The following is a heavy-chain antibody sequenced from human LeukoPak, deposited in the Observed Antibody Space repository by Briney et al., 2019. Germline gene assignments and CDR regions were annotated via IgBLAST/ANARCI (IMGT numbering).Heavy chain of an antibody. J-gene: IGHJ4*02. D-gene: IGHD4-17*01. CDR1: GFTFSSIA. Sequence: GGSLRLSCAASGFTFSSIAMSWVRQAPGKGLEWVAVISYDGSNKYYADSVKGRFIISGDNSKNTLYLQMNSLRPEDTAVYYCARSDYGTYYFDYWGQGTLVTVSS. V-gene: IGHV3-30*03. CDR2: ISYDGSNK. CDR3: ARSDYGTYYFDY.